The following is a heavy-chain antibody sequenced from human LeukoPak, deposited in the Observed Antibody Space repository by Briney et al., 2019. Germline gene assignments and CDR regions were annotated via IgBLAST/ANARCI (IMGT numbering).Heavy chain of an antibody. Sequence: GESLKISCKGSGYSLTSYWIGWVRQMPGKGLEWMGIIYPGDSDTRYSPSFQGQVTISADKSISTAYLQWSSLKASDTAMYYCATLGYRSSTSCYGDYYGMDVWGQGTTVTVSS. CDR3: ATLGYRSSTSCYGDYYGMDV. J-gene: IGHJ6*02. V-gene: IGHV5-51*01. CDR1: GYSLTSYW. CDR2: IYPGDSDT. D-gene: IGHD2-2*01.